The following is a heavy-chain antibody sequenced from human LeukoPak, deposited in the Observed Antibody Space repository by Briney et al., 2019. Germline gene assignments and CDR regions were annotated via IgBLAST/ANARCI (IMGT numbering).Heavy chain of an antibody. D-gene: IGHD3-10*01. V-gene: IGHV1-2*02. CDR1: GYTFTDYY. CDR2: INSNSGAT. J-gene: IGHJ4*02. Sequence: ASVKVSCKASGYTFTDYYIHWVRQAPGQGLEWMGWINSNSGATNYAQKFQGRVTMTRDTSISTAYMELSSLRSDDTAVYYCARGSTLYYYRDWGQGTLVTVSS. CDR3: ARGSTLYYYRD.